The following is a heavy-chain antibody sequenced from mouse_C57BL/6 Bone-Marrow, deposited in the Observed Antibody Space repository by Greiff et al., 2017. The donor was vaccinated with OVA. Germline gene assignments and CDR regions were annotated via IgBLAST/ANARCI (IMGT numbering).Heavy chain of an antibody. J-gene: IGHJ3*01. Sequence: VKLQQPGAELVKPGASVKLSCKASGYTFTSYWMHWVKQRPGQGLEWIGMIHPNSGSTNYNEKFKSKATLTVDKSSSTAYMQLSSLTSEDSAVYYCARYDSNGAYWGQGTLVTVSA. V-gene: IGHV1-64*01. D-gene: IGHD2-5*01. CDR3: ARYDSNGAY. CDR1: GYTFTSYW. CDR2: IHPNSGST.